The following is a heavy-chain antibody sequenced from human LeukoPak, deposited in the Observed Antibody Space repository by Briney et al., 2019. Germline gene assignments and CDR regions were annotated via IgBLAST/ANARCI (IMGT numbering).Heavy chain of an antibody. CDR2: IYYSGST. Sequence: SETQSLTCTVSGGSISSYYWSWIRQPPGKGLEWIGYIYYSGSTNYNPSLKSRVTISVDTSKNQFSLKLSSVTAKDTAVYYCATGYSSSWYYPSIDYWDQGTLVTVSS. D-gene: IGHD6-13*01. CDR1: GGSISSYY. CDR3: ATGYSSSWYYPSIDY. J-gene: IGHJ4*02. V-gene: IGHV4-59*01.